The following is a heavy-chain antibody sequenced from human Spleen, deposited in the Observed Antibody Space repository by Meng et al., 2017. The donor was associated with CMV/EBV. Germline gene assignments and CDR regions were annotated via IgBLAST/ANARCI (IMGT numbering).Heavy chain of an antibody. CDR3: ARDYGYVADY. CDR2: IKQDGSEK. J-gene: IGHJ4*02. CDR1: GFTFSNAW. Sequence: GESLKISCAASGFTFSNAWMSWVRQAPGQGLEWVANIKQDGSEKYYADSVKGRFTISRDNAKSSLYLQMNSPRAEDTAVYYCARDYGYVADYWGQGTLVTVSS. V-gene: IGHV3-7*01. D-gene: IGHD5-12*01.